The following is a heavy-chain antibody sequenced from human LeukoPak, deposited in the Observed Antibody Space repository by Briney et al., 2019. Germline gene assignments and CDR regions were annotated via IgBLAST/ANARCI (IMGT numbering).Heavy chain of an antibody. D-gene: IGHD2-8*01. V-gene: IGHV3-23*01. J-gene: IGHJ4*02. Sequence: GGSLRLSCAASGFTFSTYAMRWVRQAPGKGLGCVSAISGSGGSTSYADSVKGRFTISRDNSKNTLYLQMNSLRAEDTAIYYCAKSTANVLNYYFDSWGQGTLVTVSS. CDR3: AKSTANVLNYYFDS. CDR2: ISGSGGST. CDR1: GFTFSTYA.